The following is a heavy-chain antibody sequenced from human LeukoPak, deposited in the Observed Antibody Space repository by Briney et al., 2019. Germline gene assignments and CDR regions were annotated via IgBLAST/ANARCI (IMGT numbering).Heavy chain of an antibody. CDR1: GGSISSGSYY. Sequence: SETLSLTCTVSGGSISSGSYYWSWIRQPAGKELEWVGCIYSSGSTSYNPSLKSRVTISVDTSKNQFSLKLSSVTAADTAVYYCASGVMTTVVTRFDYWGQGTLVTVTS. V-gene: IGHV4-61*02. D-gene: IGHD4-23*01. CDR3: ASGVMTTVVTRFDY. CDR2: IYSSGST. J-gene: IGHJ4*02.